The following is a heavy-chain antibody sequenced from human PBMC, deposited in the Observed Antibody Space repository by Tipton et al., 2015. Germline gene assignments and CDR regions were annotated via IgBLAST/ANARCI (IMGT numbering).Heavy chain of an antibody. CDR2: ILHRGTT. D-gene: IGHD3-9*01. J-gene: IGHJ4*02. CDR1: GASISSPNSF. Sequence: TLSLTCTVSGASISSPNSFWGWIRQSPGKGLEWIGSILHRGTTYYNPSLRSRVSLSIDTSSNQFSLSLTSVTAADTALYYCACQDYDSLTRDYQTVDYWGQGTLVTVSS. V-gene: IGHV4-39*01. CDR3: ACQDYDSLTRDYQTVDY.